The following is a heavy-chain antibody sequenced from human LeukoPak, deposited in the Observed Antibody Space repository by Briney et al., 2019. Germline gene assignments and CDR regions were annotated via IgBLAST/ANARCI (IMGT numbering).Heavy chain of an antibody. J-gene: IGHJ4*02. CDR1: GFTVSDNY. V-gene: IGHV3-66*01. CDR2: IYSGGST. CDR3: ARDPGYSYGLDY. D-gene: IGHD5-18*01. Sequence: GGSLRLSCAASGFTVSDNYMSWVRQAPGKGLEWVSVIYSGGSTNYADSVKGRFTISRDNSKDTLYLQMNSLRADDTAVYYCARDPGYSYGLDYWGQGTLVTVSS.